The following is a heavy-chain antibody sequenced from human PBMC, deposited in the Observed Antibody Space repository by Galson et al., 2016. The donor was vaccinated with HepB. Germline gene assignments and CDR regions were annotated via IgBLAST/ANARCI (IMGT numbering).Heavy chain of an antibody. J-gene: IGHJ6*02. D-gene: IGHD3-3*01. CDR3: ARDGSPLRFLEWRYGMDV. CDR1: GYTFTNYY. Sequence: SVKVSCKASGYTFTNYYMHCVRQAPGQGLEWMGIINPSGGSTSYAQKFQGRVTMTRDTSTSTVYMELSSLRSEDTAVYYCARDGSPLRFLEWRYGMDVWGQGTTVTVSS. V-gene: IGHV1-46*01. CDR2: INPSGGST.